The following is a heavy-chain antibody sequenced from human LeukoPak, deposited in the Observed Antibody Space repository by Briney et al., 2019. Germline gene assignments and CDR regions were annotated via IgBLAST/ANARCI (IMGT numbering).Heavy chain of an antibody. CDR1: GGSISSGGYY. CDR3: TRGTGRVATMDY. Sequence: PSQTLSLTCTVSGGSISSGGYYWSWIRQPPGKGLEWIGYIYYGGATNYNPSLKSRVTIAVDTSKNQLSLRLNSVTAADTAVYYCTRGTGRVATMDYWAQGTLVTVSS. J-gene: IGHJ4*02. D-gene: IGHD5-12*01. CDR2: IYYGGAT. V-gene: IGHV4-61*08.